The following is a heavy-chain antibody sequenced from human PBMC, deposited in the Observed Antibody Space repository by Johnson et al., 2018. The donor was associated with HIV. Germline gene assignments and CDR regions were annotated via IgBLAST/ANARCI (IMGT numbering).Heavy chain of an antibody. D-gene: IGHD6-13*01. J-gene: IGHJ3*02. V-gene: IGHV3-15*01. CDR3: TTAAAAPYAFDI. Sequence: MQLVESGGGLVKPGGSLRLSCAASGFTFSNAWMSWVRQAPGKGLEWVGRIKSKTDGGTTDYAAPVKGRFTISRDDSKNTLYLQMNSLKAEDTAVYYCTTAAAAPYAFDIWGQGTMVTVSS. CDR2: IKSKTDGGTT. CDR1: GFTFSNAW.